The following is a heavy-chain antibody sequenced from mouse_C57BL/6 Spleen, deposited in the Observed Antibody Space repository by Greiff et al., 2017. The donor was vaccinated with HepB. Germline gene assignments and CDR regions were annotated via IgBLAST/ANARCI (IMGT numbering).Heavy chain of an antibody. D-gene: IGHD4-1*01. Sequence: DVQLQESGGGLVKPGGSLKLSCAASGFTFSSYAMSWVRQTPEKRLEWVATISDGGSYTYYPDNVKGRFTISRDNAKNNLYLQMSHLKSEDTAMYYCARDPGTDYFDYWGQGTTLTVSS. CDR2: ISDGGSYT. CDR3: ARDPGTDYFDY. CDR1: GFTFSSYA. J-gene: IGHJ2*01. V-gene: IGHV5-4*01.